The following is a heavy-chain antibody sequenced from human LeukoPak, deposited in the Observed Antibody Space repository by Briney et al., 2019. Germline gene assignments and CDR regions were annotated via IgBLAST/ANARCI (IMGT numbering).Heavy chain of an antibody. CDR2: IIPIFGTA. Sequence: ASVKVSCKASGGTFSSYAISWVRQAPGQGLGWMGGIIPIFGTANYAQKFQGRVTITADESTSTAYMELSSLRSEDTAVYYCAREVTIFGVVIRGNDYGMDVWGQGTTVTVSS. V-gene: IGHV1-69*13. D-gene: IGHD3-3*01. J-gene: IGHJ6*02. CDR3: AREVTIFGVVIRGNDYGMDV. CDR1: GGTFSSYA.